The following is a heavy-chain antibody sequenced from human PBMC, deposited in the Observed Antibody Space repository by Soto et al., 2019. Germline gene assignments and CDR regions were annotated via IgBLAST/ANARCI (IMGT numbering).Heavy chain of an antibody. V-gene: IGHV3-11*06. Sequence: QVQLVESGGGLVKPGGSLRLSCAASGFTFSDYYMSWIRQAPGKGLEWVSYISSSSSYTNYADSVKGRFTISRDNAKNSLYLQMNSLRAAATAVYYCARDRCSGVSCPYYYYGMDVWGQGTTVTVSS. CDR3: ARDRCSGVSCPYYYYGMDV. CDR1: GFTFSDYY. CDR2: ISSSSSYT. D-gene: IGHD2-15*01. J-gene: IGHJ6*02.